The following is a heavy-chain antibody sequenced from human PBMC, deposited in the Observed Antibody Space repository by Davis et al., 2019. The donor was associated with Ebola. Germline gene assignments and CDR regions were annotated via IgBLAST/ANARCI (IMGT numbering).Heavy chain of an antibody. V-gene: IGHV3-30-3*01. Sequence: GESLKISCAASGFTFSSYWMSWVRQAPGKGLVWVAVISYDGSNKYYADSVKGRFTISRDNSKNTLYLQMNSLRAEDTAVYYCAREVAVANFDYWGQGTLVTVSS. D-gene: IGHD6-19*01. CDR1: GFTFSSYW. CDR3: AREVAVANFDY. CDR2: ISYDGSNK. J-gene: IGHJ4*02.